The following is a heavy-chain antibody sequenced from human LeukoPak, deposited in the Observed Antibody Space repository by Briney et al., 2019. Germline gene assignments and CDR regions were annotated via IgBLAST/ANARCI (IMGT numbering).Heavy chain of an antibody. Sequence: SETLTLTCTVSGGSITTYYWSWIRQPPGKGLEWIAFIYYGGSTNYNPSLKSRVTMSVDTSKNQFSLKVTSVTAADTAVYYCARDLDFSPYSWFDPWGQGTLVTVSS. CDR2: IYYGGST. CDR1: GGSITTYY. CDR3: ARDLDFSPYSWFDP. D-gene: IGHD3-9*01. J-gene: IGHJ5*02. V-gene: IGHV4-59*12.